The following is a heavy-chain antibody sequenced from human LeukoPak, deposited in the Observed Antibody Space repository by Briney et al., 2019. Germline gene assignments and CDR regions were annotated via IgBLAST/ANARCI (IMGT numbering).Heavy chain of an antibody. J-gene: IGHJ4*02. CDR3: AKTGNSWAHFDY. CDR1: GFTFDDYA. Sequence: GGSLRLSCAASGFTFDDYAMHWVRQAPGKGLEWVPLINWDGSSTYYADSVKGRFTISRDNSKNSLYLQMNSLRAEDTALYYCAKTGNSWAHFDYWGQGTLVTVSS. V-gene: IGHV3-43D*04. D-gene: IGHD6-13*01. CDR2: INWDGSST.